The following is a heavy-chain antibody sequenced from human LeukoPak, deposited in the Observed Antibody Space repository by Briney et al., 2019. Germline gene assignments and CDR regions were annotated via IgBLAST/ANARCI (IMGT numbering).Heavy chain of an antibody. D-gene: IGHD2-2*01. CDR2: ISSSGSTI. Sequence: GGSLRLSCAASGFTFSDYYMSRIRQAPGKGLEWVSYISSSGSTIYYADSVKGRFTISRDNAKNSLYLQMNSLRAEDTAVYYCARGGGIYCSSTSCYQAAFDYWGQGTLVTASS. J-gene: IGHJ4*02. V-gene: IGHV3-11*04. CDR3: ARGGGIYCSSTSCYQAAFDY. CDR1: GFTFSDYY.